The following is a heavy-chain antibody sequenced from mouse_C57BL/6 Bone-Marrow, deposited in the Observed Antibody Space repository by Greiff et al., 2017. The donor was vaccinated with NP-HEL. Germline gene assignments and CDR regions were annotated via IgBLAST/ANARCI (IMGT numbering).Heavy chain of an antibody. CDR1: GFNIKDTY. J-gene: IGHJ4*01. D-gene: IGHD1-1*01. Sequence: EVQLQQSGAELVKPGASVKLSCTASGFNIKDTYMHWVKQRPGQGLEWIGRIDPANGNTKYDPKFQGKATITADTSSNTAYLQLSSLTSEDTAVYYCARPRSSYAMDYWGQGTSVTVSS. CDR2: IDPANGNT. CDR3: ARPRSSYAMDY. V-gene: IGHV14-3*02.